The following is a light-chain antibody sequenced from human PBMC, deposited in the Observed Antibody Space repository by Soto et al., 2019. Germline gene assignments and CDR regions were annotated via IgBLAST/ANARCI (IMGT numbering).Light chain of an antibody. CDR2: GAS. V-gene: IGKV3-20*01. CDR1: QSISSSY. J-gene: IGKJ4*01. Sequence: DIVLTQSPGTLSLSPGERATLSCRASQSISSSYLAWFQQKPGQSPRLLIYGASSRPTGIPDRFSGSGSGTDFTLAISRLKPEDFALYYCQQYGSSPFTFGGGTKVDIK. CDR3: QQYGSSPFT.